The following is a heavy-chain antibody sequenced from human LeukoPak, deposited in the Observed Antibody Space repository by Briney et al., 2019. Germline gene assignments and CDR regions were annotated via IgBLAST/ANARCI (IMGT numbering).Heavy chain of an antibody. CDR3: ATIGYCSGGSCIENPEN. Sequence: ASVKVSCKASGYTFTSYGISWVRQAPGQGLEWMGWINPNSGGTNYAQKFQGRVTMTRDTSISTAYMELSRLRSDDTAVYYCATIGYCSGGSCIENPENWGQGTLVTVSS. CDR1: GYTFTSYG. CDR2: INPNSGGT. D-gene: IGHD2-15*01. V-gene: IGHV1-2*02. J-gene: IGHJ4*02.